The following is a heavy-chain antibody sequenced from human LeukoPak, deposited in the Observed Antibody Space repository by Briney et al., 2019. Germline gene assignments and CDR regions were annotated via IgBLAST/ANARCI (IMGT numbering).Heavy chain of an antibody. CDR3: ASTFTMSAYYYYMDV. D-gene: IGHD3-10*02. Sequence: ASVKVSCKASGGTFSSYAISWVRQAPGQGLEWMGGIIPIFGTANYAQKFQGRVTITADESTSTAYMELSSLRSEDTAVYYCASTFTMSAYYYYMDVWGKGTTVTISS. J-gene: IGHJ6*03. CDR1: GGTFSSYA. CDR2: IIPIFGTA. V-gene: IGHV1-69*13.